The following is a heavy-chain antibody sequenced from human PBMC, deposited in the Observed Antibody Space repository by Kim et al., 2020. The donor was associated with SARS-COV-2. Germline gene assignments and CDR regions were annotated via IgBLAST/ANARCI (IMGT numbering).Heavy chain of an antibody. CDR1: GGSISSYY. V-gene: IGHV4-59*08. CDR2: IYYSGST. D-gene: IGHD1-26*01. CDR3: ARLGATIGHYYFDY. Sequence: SETLSLTCTVSGGSISSYYWSWIRQPPGKGLEWIGYIYYSGSTNYNPSLKSRVTISVDTSKNQFSLKLSSVTAADTAVYYCARLGATIGHYYFDYWGQGTLVTVSS. J-gene: IGHJ4*02.